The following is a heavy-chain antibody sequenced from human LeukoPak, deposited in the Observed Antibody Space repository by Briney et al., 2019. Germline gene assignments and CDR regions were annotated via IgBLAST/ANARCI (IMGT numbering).Heavy chain of an antibody. Sequence: ASVKVSCKASGYTFASYFVHWVRQAPGQGPERMGIFNPSSGDATYAQKFQGRVAMTRDSSTSTVYMELSSLRSEDTAVYYCARDAYGGNSGGIVYWGQGTLVTVSS. J-gene: IGHJ4*02. CDR1: GYTFASYF. CDR3: ARDAYGGNSGGIVY. CDR2: FNPSSGDA. V-gene: IGHV1-46*01. D-gene: IGHD4-23*01.